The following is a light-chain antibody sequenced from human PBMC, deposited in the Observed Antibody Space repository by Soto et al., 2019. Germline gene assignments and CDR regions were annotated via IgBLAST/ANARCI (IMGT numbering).Light chain of an antibody. Sequence: QSVLTQPASVSGSPGQSITISCTGTSXDVGGYNYVSCYQQHPGKAPKLMIYEVSNRPSGVSNRFSGSKSGNTASLTISGLQAESEADFFCSSYTSSSTYVFGTWTKVTV. J-gene: IGLJ1*01. CDR3: SSYTSSSTYV. CDR2: EVS. CDR1: SXDVGGYNY. V-gene: IGLV2-14*01.